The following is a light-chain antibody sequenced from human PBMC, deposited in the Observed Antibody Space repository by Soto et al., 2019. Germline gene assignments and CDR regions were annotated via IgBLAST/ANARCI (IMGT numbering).Light chain of an antibody. J-gene: IGLJ3*02. Sequence: QSVLTQPASVSGSPGQSITISCTGTSSDVGGYKYVSWYQQHPGKAPKLMIYEVSNRPSGISNRFSGSKSGNTASLTISGLQAEDEANYYCSSYTSSTTPFVFGGGTKVTVL. CDR2: EVS. V-gene: IGLV2-14*01. CDR3: SSYTSSTTPFV. CDR1: SSDVGGYKY.